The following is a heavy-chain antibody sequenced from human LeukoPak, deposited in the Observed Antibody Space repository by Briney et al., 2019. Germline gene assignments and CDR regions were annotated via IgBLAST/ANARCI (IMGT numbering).Heavy chain of an antibody. CDR3: ARVEYSSGWYPGYYFDY. V-gene: IGHV4-4*07. D-gene: IGHD6-19*01. CDR1: GGSISSYY. J-gene: IGHJ4*02. CDR2: IYTSGST. Sequence: PSETLSLTCTVSGGSISSYYWSWIRQPPGKGLEWIGRIYTSGSTNYNPSLKSRVTISVDTSKNQFSLKLSSVTAADTAVYYCARVEYSSGWYPGYYFDYWGQGTLVTVSS.